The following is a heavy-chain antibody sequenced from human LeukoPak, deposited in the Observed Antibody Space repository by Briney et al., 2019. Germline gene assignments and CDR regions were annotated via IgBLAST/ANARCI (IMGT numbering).Heavy chain of an antibody. D-gene: IGHD5-24*01. CDR2: ISTSSSYI. CDR1: GFTFSGYS. Sequence: GGSLRLSCAASGFTFSGYSMSWVRQAPGKGLEWVSSISTSSSYIYYADSVKGRFTISRDNAKNSLYLQMNSLRAEDTAVYYCARERAGYTHYYYYYMDVWGKGTTVTISS. V-gene: IGHV3-21*01. CDR3: ARERAGYTHYYYYYMDV. J-gene: IGHJ6*03.